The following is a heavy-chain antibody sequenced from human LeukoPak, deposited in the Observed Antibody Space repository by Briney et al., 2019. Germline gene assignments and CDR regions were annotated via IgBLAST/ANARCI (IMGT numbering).Heavy chain of an antibody. CDR1: GGSISSYY. D-gene: IGHD6-13*01. J-gene: IGHJ6*03. CDR3: ARAADYYYMDV. Sequence: PSETLSLTCTVSGGSISSYYWSWIRRPPGKGLEWIGYIYYSGSTNYNPSLKSRVTISVDTSKNQFSLKLSSVTAADTAVYYCARAADYYYMDVWGKGTTVTISS. CDR2: IYYSGST. V-gene: IGHV4-59*01.